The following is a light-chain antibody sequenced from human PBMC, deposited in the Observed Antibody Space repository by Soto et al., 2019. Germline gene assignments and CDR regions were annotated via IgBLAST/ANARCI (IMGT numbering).Light chain of an antibody. CDR1: SSDVGRYNY. Sequence: QSALTQPPSASGSPGQSVTISCTGTSSDVGRYNYISWYQQRPGKAPKLIIYDVGARPSGISDRFSGSKSGNTASLTISGLQAEDEADYYCSSYTAFTTYVFGSGTKVTVL. CDR3: SSYTAFTTYV. J-gene: IGLJ1*01. V-gene: IGLV2-8*01. CDR2: DVG.